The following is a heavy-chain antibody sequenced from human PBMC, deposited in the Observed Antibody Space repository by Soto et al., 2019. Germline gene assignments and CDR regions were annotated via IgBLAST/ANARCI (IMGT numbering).Heavy chain of an antibody. D-gene: IGHD2-21*01. V-gene: IGHV3-21*01. CDR1: GFTFSSYS. CDR3: ARVSVEMATIHFDY. CDR2: ISSSSSYI. J-gene: IGHJ4*02. Sequence: GGSLRLSCAASGFTFSSYSMNWVRQAPGKGLEWVSSISSSSSYIYYADSVKGRFTISRDNAKNSLYLQMNSLRAEDTAVYYCARVSVEMATIHFDYWGQRTLVTVSS.